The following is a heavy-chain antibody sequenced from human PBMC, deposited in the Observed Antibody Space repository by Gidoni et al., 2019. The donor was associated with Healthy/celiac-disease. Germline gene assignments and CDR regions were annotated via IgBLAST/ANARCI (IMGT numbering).Heavy chain of an antibody. V-gene: IGHV3-33*01. CDR3: ARDEALYYYDSSGYYVH. CDR2: IWYDGSNK. CDR1: GFTFSSYG. Sequence: QVQLVESGGGVVQPGRSLRLSCAASGFTFSSYGMHWVRQAPGKGLEWVAVIWYDGSNKYYADSVKGRFTISRDNSKNTLYLQMNSLRAEDTAVYYCARDEALYYYDSSGYYVHWGQGTLVTVSS. D-gene: IGHD3-22*01. J-gene: IGHJ4*02.